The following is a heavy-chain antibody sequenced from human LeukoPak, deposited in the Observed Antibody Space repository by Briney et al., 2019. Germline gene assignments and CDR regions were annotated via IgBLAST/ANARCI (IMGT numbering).Heavy chain of an antibody. J-gene: IGHJ4*02. Sequence: KPSETLSLTCSVSGGFISSSRYYWGWIRQPPGMGLEWIGSIFYSGSTYYNPSLKSRVTMSVDTSKNQFSLNLSSVTAADTAVYYCARLFPEEQIDYWGQGALVTVSS. V-gene: IGHV4-39*01. D-gene: IGHD1/OR15-1a*01. CDR3: ARLFPEEQIDY. CDR1: GGFISSSRYY. CDR2: IFYSGST.